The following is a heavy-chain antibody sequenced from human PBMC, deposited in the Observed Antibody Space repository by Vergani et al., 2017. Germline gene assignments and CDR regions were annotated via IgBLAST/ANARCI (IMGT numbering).Heavy chain of an antibody. Sequence: EVQLLESGGGLVQPGGSLRLSCEASGFSFPGYAMSWVRQAPGKGLEWVSSIGTSNSHTFYADSVKGRFTISRDNAKNSLYLQMSSLRADDTAVYYCAKGAGSSGWYDDYWGQGTLVTVSS. D-gene: IGHD6-19*01. V-gene: IGHV3-21*01. J-gene: IGHJ4*02. CDR2: IGTSNSHT. CDR3: AKGAGSSGWYDDY. CDR1: GFSFPGYA.